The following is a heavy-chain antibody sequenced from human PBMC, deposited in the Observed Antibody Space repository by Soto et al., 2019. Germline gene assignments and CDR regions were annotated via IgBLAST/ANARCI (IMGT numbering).Heavy chain of an antibody. Sequence: QVHFVQSGAEVTKPGASVKLSCKASGYTFIYYAIHWVRQAPGQRPEWLGCINVGSDYMHDSQHFKGRLSISRDASANNVYMDLSSLTSEDTATYYCARCDGPGSWLMDYWGQGAQVTVST. D-gene: IGHD3-10*01. CDR2: INVGSDYM. V-gene: IGHV1-3*01. CDR3: ARCDGPGSWLMDY. CDR1: GYTFIYYA. J-gene: IGHJ4*02.